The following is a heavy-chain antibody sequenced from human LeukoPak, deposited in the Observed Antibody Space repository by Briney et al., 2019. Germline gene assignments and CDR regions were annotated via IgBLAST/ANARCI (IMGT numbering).Heavy chain of an antibody. CDR1: GGPFSGYY. V-gene: IGHV4-34*01. CDR3: ARGRSGRWRQLRRGSFDY. Sequence: PSETLSLTCAAYGGPFSGYYWSWIRQPPGKGLEWIGEINHSGSTNYNPSLKRRVTISVDTSKNQFSLKLSTVTAADTAVYYCARGRSGRWRQLRRGSFDYWGQGTLVTVSS. D-gene: IGHD5-24*01. CDR2: INHSGST. J-gene: IGHJ4*02.